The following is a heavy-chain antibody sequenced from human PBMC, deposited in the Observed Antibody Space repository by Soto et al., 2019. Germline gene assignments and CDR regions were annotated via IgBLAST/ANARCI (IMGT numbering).Heavy chain of an antibody. D-gene: IGHD5-12*01. V-gene: IGHV1-69*08. J-gene: IGHJ6*03. CDR3: ARDKGGYDFGYYYYYMAV. CDR2: IIPILGIA. Sequence: QVQLVQSGAEVKKPGSSVKVSCKASGGTFSSYTISWVRQAPGQGLEWMGRIIPILGIANYAQKFQGRVTITAKKPTSTAYRELSSLRSENTAVYYWARDKGGYDFGYYYYYMAVWGKGTTVPAPS. CDR1: GGTFSSYT.